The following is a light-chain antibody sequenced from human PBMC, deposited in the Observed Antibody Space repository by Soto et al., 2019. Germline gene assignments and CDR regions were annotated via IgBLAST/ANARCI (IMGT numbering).Light chain of an antibody. Sequence: EIVMTQSPATLSVSPGERATLSCRASQSVSSNLAWYQQKPGQAPRLLIYGASTRATGIPARFSGSGSGTEFTLTLSSLQSEDFAVYYCQLGRTFGQGTKVEIK. V-gene: IGKV3-15*01. CDR3: QLGRT. CDR1: QSVSSN. J-gene: IGKJ1*01. CDR2: GAS.